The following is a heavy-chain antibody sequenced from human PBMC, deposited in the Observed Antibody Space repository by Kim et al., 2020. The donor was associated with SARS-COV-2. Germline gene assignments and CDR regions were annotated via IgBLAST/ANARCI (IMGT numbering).Heavy chain of an antibody. CDR3: TRQGMDV. J-gene: IGHJ6*02. Sequence: NSYATAYAASVKGRFPIFRDDSKNTAYLQMNSLKTEDTAVYYCTRQGMDVWGQGTTVTVSS. CDR2: NSYAT. V-gene: IGHV3-73*01.